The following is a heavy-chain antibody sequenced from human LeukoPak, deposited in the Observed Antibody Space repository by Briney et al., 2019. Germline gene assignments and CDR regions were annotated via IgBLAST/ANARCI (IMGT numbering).Heavy chain of an antibody. Sequence: GGSLRLSCAASGFTFSSYSMNWVRQAPGKGLELLSYISSSSSTIYYADSVKGRFTISRDNAKNSLYLQMNSLRAEDTAVYYCARGDCSGGSCYLSLTTIDYWGQGTLVTVSS. CDR1: GFTFSSYS. D-gene: IGHD2-15*01. CDR2: ISSSSSTI. J-gene: IGHJ4*02. CDR3: ARGDCSGGSCYLSLTTIDY. V-gene: IGHV3-48*01.